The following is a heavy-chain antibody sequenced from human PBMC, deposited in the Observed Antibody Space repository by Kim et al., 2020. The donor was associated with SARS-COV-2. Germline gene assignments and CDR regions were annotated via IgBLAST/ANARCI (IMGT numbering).Heavy chain of an antibody. CDR3: ASIGFVEGSGSGY. CDR1: GGSISSSSYY. D-gene: IGHD1-26*01. CDR2: IYYSGST. J-gene: IGHJ4*02. V-gene: IGHV4-39*01. Sequence: SETLSLTCTVSGGSISSSSYYWGWIRQPPGKGLEWIGSIYYSGSTYYNPSLKSRVTISVDTSKNQFSLKLSSVTAADTAVYYCASIGFVEGSGSGYWGQGTLVTVSS.